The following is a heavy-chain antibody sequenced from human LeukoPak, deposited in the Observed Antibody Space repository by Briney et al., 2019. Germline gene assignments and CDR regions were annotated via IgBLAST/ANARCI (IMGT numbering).Heavy chain of an antibody. V-gene: IGHV3-30*02. CDR1: GFIFSSYG. CDR3: ARGAIFGVVITRSAFDI. J-gene: IGHJ3*02. D-gene: IGHD3-3*01. Sequence: GGSLRLSCAASGFIFSSYGMHWVRQAPGKGLEWVAFIRYDGRNKYYADSVKGRFTISRDNSKNTLYLQMNSLRAEDTAVYYCARGAIFGVVITRSAFDIWGQGTMVTVSS. CDR2: IRYDGRNK.